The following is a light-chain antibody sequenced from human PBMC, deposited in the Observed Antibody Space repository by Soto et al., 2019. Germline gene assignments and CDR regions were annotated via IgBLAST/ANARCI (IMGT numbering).Light chain of an antibody. V-gene: IGKV3-20*01. Sequence: EIVLTQSPGTLSLSPGERATLSCRASQSVSSSYLAWYQQTPGQAPRLLIYGASSSATGIPERFSGSGCGTDFTLTISRLEPEDFAVYYCQQYGSSPYTLGQGTKLEIK. CDR3: QQYGSSPYT. CDR1: QSVSSSY. J-gene: IGKJ2*01. CDR2: GAS.